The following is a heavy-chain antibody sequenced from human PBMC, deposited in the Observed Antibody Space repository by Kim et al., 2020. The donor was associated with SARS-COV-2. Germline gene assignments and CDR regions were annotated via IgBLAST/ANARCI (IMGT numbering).Heavy chain of an antibody. CDR1: GGTFSSYA. V-gene: IGHV1-69*13. Sequence: SVKVSCKASGGTFSSYAISWVRQAPGQGLEWMGGIIPIFGTANYAQKFQGRVTITADESTSTAYMELSSLRSEDTAVYYCAREAIAVAGTAAFDYWGQGTLVTVSS. CDR2: IIPIFGTA. J-gene: IGHJ4*02. D-gene: IGHD6-19*01. CDR3: AREAIAVAGTAAFDY.